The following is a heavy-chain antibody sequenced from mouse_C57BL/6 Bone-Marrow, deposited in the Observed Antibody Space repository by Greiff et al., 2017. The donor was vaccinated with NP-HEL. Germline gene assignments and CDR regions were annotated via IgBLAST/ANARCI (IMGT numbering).Heavy chain of an antibody. CDR1: GYSITSGYY. J-gene: IGHJ4*01. Sequence: EVKLVESGPGLVKPSQSLSLTCSVTGYSITSGYYWNWIRQFPGNKLEWMGYISYDGSNNYNPSLKNRISITRDTSKNQFFLKLNSVTTEDTATYYCARAVDYGSSYYYAMDYWGQGTSVTVSS. CDR2: ISYDGSN. CDR3: ARAVDYGSSYYYAMDY. V-gene: IGHV3-6*01. D-gene: IGHD1-1*01.